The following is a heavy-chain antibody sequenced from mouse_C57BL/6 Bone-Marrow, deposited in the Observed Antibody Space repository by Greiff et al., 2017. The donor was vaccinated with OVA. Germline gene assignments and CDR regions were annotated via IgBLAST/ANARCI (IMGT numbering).Heavy chain of an antibody. CDR2: INPYNGGT. CDR3: ARSGTGFAY. J-gene: IGHJ3*01. CDR1: GYTFTDYY. V-gene: IGHV1-19*01. D-gene: IGHD4-1*01. Sequence: VQLQQSGPVLVKPGASVKMSCKASGYTFTDYYMNWVKQSHGKSLEWIGVINPYNGGTSYNQKFKGKATLTVDKSSSTAYMELTSLTSEDSTVYYCARSGTGFAYWGQGTLVTVSA.